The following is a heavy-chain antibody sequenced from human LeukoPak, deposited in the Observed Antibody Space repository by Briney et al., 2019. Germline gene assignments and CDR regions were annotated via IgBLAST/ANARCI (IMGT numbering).Heavy chain of an antibody. CDR3: ARDKVSLGYCSGGSCHFPDY. CDR2: ISYDGSNK. V-gene: IGHV3-30-3*01. CDR1: GFTFSSYA. J-gene: IGHJ4*02. D-gene: IGHD2-15*01. Sequence: PGGSLRLSCAASGFTFSSYAMHWVRQAPGKGLEWVAVISYDGSNKYYADSVKGRFTISRDNSKNTLYLQMNSLRAEDTAVYYCARDKVSLGYCSGGSCHFPDYWGQGTLVTVSS.